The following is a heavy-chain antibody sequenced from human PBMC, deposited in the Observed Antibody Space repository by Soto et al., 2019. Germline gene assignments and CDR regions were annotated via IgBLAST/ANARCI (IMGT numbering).Heavy chain of an antibody. CDR2: SNAGNGNT. V-gene: IGHV1-3*01. CDR1: GYTFTSYA. Sequence: QVQLVQSGAEVKKPGASVKVSCKASGYTFTSYAMHWVRQAPGQRLEWMGWSNAGNGNTEYSQKFQGRVTITRETPASTADMELSSLRTEDTAVYYCARDLIADAGHKDGMDVWGQGTTVTVSS. D-gene: IGHD6-13*01. J-gene: IGHJ6*02. CDR3: ARDLIADAGHKDGMDV.